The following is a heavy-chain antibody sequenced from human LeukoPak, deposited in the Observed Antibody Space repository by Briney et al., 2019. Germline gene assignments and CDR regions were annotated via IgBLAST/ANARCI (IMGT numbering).Heavy chain of an antibody. CDR3: TTGNP. J-gene: IGHJ5*02. CDR2: MKSKPEGGTT. V-gene: IGHV3-15*01. Sequence: GGSLRLSCLTSGFTFVNASMSWVRQAPGRGLEWVGLMKSKPEGGTTFYAAPVRGRFTISRDDSRNTLYLQMTSLTIGDTGVYYCTTGNPWGQGTLVTVSS. CDR1: GFTFVNAS.